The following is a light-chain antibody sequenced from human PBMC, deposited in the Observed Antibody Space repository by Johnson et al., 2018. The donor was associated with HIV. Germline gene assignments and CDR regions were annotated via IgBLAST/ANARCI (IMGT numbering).Light chain of an antibody. J-gene: IGLJ1*01. CDR3: GTWDTSLSAGV. CDR2: DNN. CDR1: SSNIGNNY. Sequence: QAVLTQPPSVSAAPGQKVTISCSGSSSNIGNNYVSWYQQVPGAAPKLLIYDNNKRPSGIPDRFSGSTSGTSATLGITGLQTGDEADYYCGTWDTSLSAGVFGPGTKVSVL. V-gene: IGLV1-51*01.